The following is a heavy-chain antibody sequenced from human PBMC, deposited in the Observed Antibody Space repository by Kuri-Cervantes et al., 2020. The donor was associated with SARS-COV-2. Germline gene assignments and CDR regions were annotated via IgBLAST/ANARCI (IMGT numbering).Heavy chain of an antibody. CDR1: GYSISSGYY. D-gene: IGHD3-3*01. Sequence: SETLSLTCAVSGYSISSGYYWGWIRQPPGKGLEWIGSIYHSGSTYYNPSLKSRVTISVDTSKNHFSLKLSSVTAADTAVYYCARDKWEGTIFGVVTYFDYWGQGTLVTVSS. J-gene: IGHJ4*02. CDR3: ARDKWEGTIFGVVTYFDY. V-gene: IGHV4-38-2*02. CDR2: IYHSGST.